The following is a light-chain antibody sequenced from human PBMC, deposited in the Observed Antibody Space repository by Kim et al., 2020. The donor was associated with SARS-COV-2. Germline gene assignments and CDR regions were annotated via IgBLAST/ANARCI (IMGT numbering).Light chain of an antibody. J-gene: IGLJ3*02. CDR1: SLRSYY. Sequence: SSELTQDPAVSVALGQTVRITCQGDSLRSYYASWYQQKPGQAPVLVIYGKNNRPSGIPDRVSGSSSGNTTSLTITGGQAEDGADYYCNPRDSSGNQPNWV. V-gene: IGLV3-19*01. CDR2: GKN. CDR3: NPRDSSGNQPNWV.